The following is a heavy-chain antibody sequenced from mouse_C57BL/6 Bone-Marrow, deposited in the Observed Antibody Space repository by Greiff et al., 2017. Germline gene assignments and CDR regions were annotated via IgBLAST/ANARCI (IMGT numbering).Heavy chain of an antibody. CDR3: ARDYYGSSLFAY. CDR1: GFTFSDYG. V-gene: IGHV5-17*01. Sequence: EVMLVESGGGLVKPGGSLKLSCAASGFTFSDYGMHWVRQAPEKGLEWVAYISSGSSTIYYADTVKGRFTISRDHATNTLFLQMTSLRSEDTAMYYCARDYYGSSLFAYWGQGALVTGSA. J-gene: IGHJ3*01. D-gene: IGHD1-1*01. CDR2: ISSGSSTI.